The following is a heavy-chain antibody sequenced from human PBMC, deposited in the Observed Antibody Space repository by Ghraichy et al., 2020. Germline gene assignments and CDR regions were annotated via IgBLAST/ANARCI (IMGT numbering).Heavy chain of an antibody. CDR3: ASRLVNCGGDCHYYFDY. CDR2: IIPIFGSP. J-gene: IGHJ4*02. Sequence: SVKVSCKASGDSFSTYAISWVRQAPGQGLEWMGGIIPIFGSPNYAQKFQARVTFTADESTSTAYMELTGLTSDDTVVYYCASRLVNCGGDCHYYFDYWGQGTLVTVSS. CDR1: GDSFSTYA. V-gene: IGHV1-69*13. D-gene: IGHD2-21*02.